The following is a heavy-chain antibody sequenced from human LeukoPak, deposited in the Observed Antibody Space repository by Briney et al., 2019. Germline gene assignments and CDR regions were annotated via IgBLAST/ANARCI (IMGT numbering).Heavy chain of an antibody. CDR3: ASSLPADIRYYFDY. J-gene: IGHJ4*02. CDR2: IIPIFGTA. CDR1: EGTFSSYA. V-gene: IGHV1-69*13. D-gene: IGHD2-2*02. Sequence: SVKVSCKASEGTFSSYAISWVRQAPGQGLEWMGGIIPIFGTANYAQKFQGRVTITADESTSTAYMELSSLRSEDTAVYYCASSLPADIRYYFDYWGQGTLVTVSS.